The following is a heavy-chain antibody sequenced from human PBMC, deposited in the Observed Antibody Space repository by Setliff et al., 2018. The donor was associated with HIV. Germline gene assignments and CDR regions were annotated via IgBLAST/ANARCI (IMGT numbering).Heavy chain of an antibody. CDR2: INHSGST. CDR3: ARSIVGAAISAFDI. D-gene: IGHD1-26*01. J-gene: IGHJ3*02. Sequence: SETLSLTCAVYGGSLRNYYWSWIRQPPGKGLEWIGEINHSGSTNYNPSLKSRVTISIDTSENQFALNLRSVTAADTAVYFCARSIVGAAISAFDIWGQGTMVTVSS. CDR1: GGSLRNYY. V-gene: IGHV4-34*01.